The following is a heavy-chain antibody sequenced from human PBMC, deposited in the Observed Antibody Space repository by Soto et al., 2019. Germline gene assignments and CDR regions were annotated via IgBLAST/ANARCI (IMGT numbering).Heavy chain of an antibody. D-gene: IGHD1-20*01. CDR2: MNPNSGNT. Sequence: GASVKVSCKASGYTFTSYDINWVRQATGQGLEWMGWMNPNSGNTGYAQKFQGRVTMTRNTSISTAYMELSSLRSEDTAVYYCARLGITGIDYYYGRDVGGQGTTVTVPS. CDR3: ARLGITGIDYYYGRDV. J-gene: IGHJ6*02. CDR1: GYTFTSYD. V-gene: IGHV1-8*01.